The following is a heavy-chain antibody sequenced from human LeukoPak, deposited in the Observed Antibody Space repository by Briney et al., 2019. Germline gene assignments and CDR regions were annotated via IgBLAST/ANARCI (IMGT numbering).Heavy chain of an antibody. V-gene: IGHV5-51*01. CDR1: GYSFTSYW. J-gene: IGHJ4*02. CDR3: ARGGYYGSGSSAGSVDY. CDR2: IYPGDSDT. D-gene: IGHD3-10*01. Sequence: GESLKISCKGSGYSFTSYWICWVRQMPGKGLEWMGIIYPGDSDTRYSPPFQGQVTTSADKSISTAYLQWSRLKASDTAMYYCARGGYYGSGSSAGSVDYWGQGTLVTVSS.